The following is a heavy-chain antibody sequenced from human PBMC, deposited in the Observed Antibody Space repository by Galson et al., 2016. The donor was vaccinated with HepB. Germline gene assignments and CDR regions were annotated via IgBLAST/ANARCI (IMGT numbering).Heavy chain of an antibody. Sequence: SETLSLTCAVSGGSISSSNWWSWVRQPPGKGLEWIGDIYHTGSTKDNPSLESRVTTSVDKSKNQFSLNLSSVTAADTAVYYCARGYTYGHRDSWSQGTLVIVSS. CDR1: GGSISSSNW. V-gene: IGHV4-4*02. J-gene: IGHJ4*02. CDR2: IYHTGST. CDR3: ARGYTYGHRDS. D-gene: IGHD5-18*01.